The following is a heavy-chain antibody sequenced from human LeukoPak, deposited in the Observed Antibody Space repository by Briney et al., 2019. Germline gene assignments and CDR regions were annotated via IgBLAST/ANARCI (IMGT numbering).Heavy chain of an antibody. D-gene: IGHD1-26*01. CDR2: IIPIFGTA. CDR3: ARAPPSIVGATTVDY. CDR1: GGTFSSYA. V-gene: IGHV1-69*01. Sequence: SVKVSCKASGGTFSSYAISWVRQAPGQGLEWMGGIIPIFGTANYAQKFQGRVTITADESTSTAYMELSSLRSEDTAVYYCARAPPSIVGATTVDYWGQGTLVTVSS. J-gene: IGHJ4*02.